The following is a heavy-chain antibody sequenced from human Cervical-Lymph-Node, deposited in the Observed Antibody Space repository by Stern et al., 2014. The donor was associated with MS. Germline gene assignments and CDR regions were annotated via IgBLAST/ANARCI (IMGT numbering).Heavy chain of an antibody. CDR3: ARDRTYGSGSHPFDY. CDR2: ISAYNGNT. CDR1: GYTFTSYG. J-gene: IGHJ4*02. D-gene: IGHD3-10*01. V-gene: IGHV1-18*01. Sequence: QLVQSGAEVKKPGASVKVSCKASGYTFTSYGISWGRQAPGPGLEWMGWISAYNGNTNYAQKLQGRVTMTTDTSTSTAYMELRSLRSDDTAVYYCARDRTYGSGSHPFDYWGKGTLVTVSS.